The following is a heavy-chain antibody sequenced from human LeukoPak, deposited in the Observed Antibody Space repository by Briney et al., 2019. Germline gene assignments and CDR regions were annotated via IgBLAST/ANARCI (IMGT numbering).Heavy chain of an antibody. J-gene: IGHJ4*02. CDR2: ISSSSSTI. CDR3: ARDFSDDSSGYYGELDY. V-gene: IGHV3-48*01. CDR1: GFTFSSYS. Sequence: PGGSLRLSCAASGFTFSSYSMNWVRQAPGKGLEWVPYISSSSSTIYYADSVKGRFTISRDNAKNSLYLQMNSLRAEDTAVYYCARDFSDDSSGYYGELDYWGQGTLVTVSS. D-gene: IGHD3-22*01.